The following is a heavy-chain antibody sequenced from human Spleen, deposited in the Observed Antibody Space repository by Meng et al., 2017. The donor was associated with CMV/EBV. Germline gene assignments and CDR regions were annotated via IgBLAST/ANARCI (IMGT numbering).Heavy chain of an antibody. V-gene: IGHV4-4*02. J-gene: IGHJ5*02. CDR2: VYHSGST. CDR1: GGSISSTDW. Sequence: LTCAGSGGSISSTDWWSWVRQPPGMWLEWIGQVYHSGSTRYNPSLKSRVSMSVDNSNNHFSLKVISVTAADTAVYYCATIIGSTLGPWGQGILVTVSS. D-gene: IGHD5/OR15-5a*01. CDR3: ATIIGSTLGP.